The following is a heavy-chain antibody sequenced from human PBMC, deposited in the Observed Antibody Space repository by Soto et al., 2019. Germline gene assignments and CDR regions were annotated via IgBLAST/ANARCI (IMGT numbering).Heavy chain of an antibody. J-gene: IGHJ4*02. D-gene: IGHD3-16*02. Sequence: SETLSLTCAVYGGSFSGYYWSWIRQPPGKGLEWIGEINHSGSTNYNPSLKSRVTISVDTSKNQFSLKLSSVTAADTAVYYCARGPYDYVWGSYRYSAYYFDYWGQGTLVTVS. CDR1: GGSFSGYY. CDR3: ARGPYDYVWGSYRYSAYYFDY. CDR2: INHSGST. V-gene: IGHV4-34*01.